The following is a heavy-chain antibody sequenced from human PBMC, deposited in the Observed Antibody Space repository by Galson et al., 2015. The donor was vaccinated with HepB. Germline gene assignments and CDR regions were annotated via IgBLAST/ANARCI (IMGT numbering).Heavy chain of an antibody. J-gene: IGHJ4*02. Sequence: SVKVSCKASGYTFPNYGVSWVRQAPGQGLEWMGWISGYNGNRQYAQKFQGRVTMTTDTSTSTAYMELRSLTSDDTAVYYCATARYSTSPPDNWGRGTLVTVSS. CDR2: ISGYNGNR. CDR3: ATARYSTSPPDN. V-gene: IGHV1-18*01. CDR1: GYTFPNYG. D-gene: IGHD2-2*01.